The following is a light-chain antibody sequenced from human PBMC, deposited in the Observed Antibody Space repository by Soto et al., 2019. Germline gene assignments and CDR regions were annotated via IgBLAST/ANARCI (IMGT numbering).Light chain of an antibody. CDR1: SSDVGSYNR. J-gene: IGLJ1*01. CDR2: EVS. Sequence: QSALTQPPSVSGSPGQSVTISCTGTSSDVGSYNRVSWYQQLPGTAPKPMIYEVSNRPSGVPDRFSGSKSGNTASLTISGLQAEDKADYYCSSFTSSSTYVFGIGTKLTVL. CDR3: SSFTSSSTYV. V-gene: IGLV2-18*02.